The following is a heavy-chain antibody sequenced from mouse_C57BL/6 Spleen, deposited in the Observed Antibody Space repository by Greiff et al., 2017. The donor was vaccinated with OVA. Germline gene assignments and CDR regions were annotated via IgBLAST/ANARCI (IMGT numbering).Heavy chain of an antibody. J-gene: IGHJ1*03. Sequence: QVQLKQPGAELVKPGASVKMSCKASGYTFTSYWITWVKQRPGQGLEWIGDLYPGSGSTNYNEKFKSKATLTVDTSSSTAYMQLSSLTSEDSAVYYCAREGLLLRYWYFDVWGTGTTVTVSS. CDR2: LYPGSGST. CDR1: GYTFTSYW. CDR3: AREGLLLRYWYFDV. D-gene: IGHD1-1*01. V-gene: IGHV1-55*01.